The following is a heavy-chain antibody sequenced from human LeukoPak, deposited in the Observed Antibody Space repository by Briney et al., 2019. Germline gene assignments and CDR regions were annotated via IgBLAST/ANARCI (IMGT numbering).Heavy chain of an antibody. D-gene: IGHD3-22*01. J-gene: IGHJ3*02. Sequence: SETLSLTCTVSGGSISSYYWSWIRQPPGKGLEWIGYIYYSGSTNYNPSLKSRVTISVDTSKNQFSLKLTGLTAADTAVYYCASLENSGYTNAFETWGQGTPVVVSS. CDR2: IYYSGST. CDR3: ASLENSGYTNAFET. CDR1: GGSISSYY. V-gene: IGHV4-59*08.